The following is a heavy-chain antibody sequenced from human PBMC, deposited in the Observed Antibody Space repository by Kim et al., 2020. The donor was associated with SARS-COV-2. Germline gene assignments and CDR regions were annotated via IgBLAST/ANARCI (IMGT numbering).Heavy chain of an antibody. D-gene: IGHD3-16*01. CDR3: VRDRMGGAFDI. Sequence: GGSLRLSCATSGFTLSAYDMNWVRRAPGKGLEWLSFITKSSTTIYYADSVRGRFTISRDNAKNSLYLQMNSLRDEDTALYYCVRDRMGGAFDIWGQGTM. CDR2: ITKSSTTI. J-gene: IGHJ3*02. V-gene: IGHV3-48*02. CDR1: GFTLSAYD.